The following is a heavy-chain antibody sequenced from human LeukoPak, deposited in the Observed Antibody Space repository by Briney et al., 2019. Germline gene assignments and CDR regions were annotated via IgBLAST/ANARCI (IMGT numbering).Heavy chain of an antibody. CDR3: AREIVDSIDY. D-gene: IGHD2-21*01. J-gene: IGHJ4*02. V-gene: IGHV3-48*04. CDR2: ISSSSSTI. CDR1: GFTFSSYS. Sequence: PGGSLRLSCAASGFTFSSYSMNWVRQAPGKGLEWVSYISSSSSTIYYADSAKGRFTISRDNAKNSLYLQMNSLRAEDTAVYYCAREIVDSIDYWGQGTLVTVS.